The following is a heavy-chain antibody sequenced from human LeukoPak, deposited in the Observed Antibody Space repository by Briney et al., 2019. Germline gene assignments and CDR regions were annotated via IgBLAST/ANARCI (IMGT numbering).Heavy chain of an antibody. J-gene: IGHJ4*02. V-gene: IGHV4-59*12. CDR1: GGSISSYY. D-gene: IGHD4-17*01. CDR2: IYYSGST. Sequence: SETLSLTCTVSGGSISSYYWSWIRQPPGKGLEWIGYIYYSGSTNYNPSLKSRVTISVDTSKNQFSLKLSSVTAADTAVYYCARETYGDYVQGVDYWGQGTLVTVSS. CDR3: ARETYGDYVQGVDY.